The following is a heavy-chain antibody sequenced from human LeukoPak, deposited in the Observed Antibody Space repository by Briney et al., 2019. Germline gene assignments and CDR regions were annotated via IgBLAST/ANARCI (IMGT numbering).Heavy chain of an antibody. Sequence: SVKVSCKASGGTFSSYAIRWVRQATGQGLEWMGGIIPIFGTANYAQKFQGRVTVTADESTSTAYMELSSLRSEDTAVYYCARVDPLGDYADYWGQGTLVTVSS. V-gene: IGHV1-69*13. J-gene: IGHJ4*02. CDR3: ARVDPLGDYADY. CDR1: GGTFSSYA. CDR2: IIPIFGTA. D-gene: IGHD4-17*01.